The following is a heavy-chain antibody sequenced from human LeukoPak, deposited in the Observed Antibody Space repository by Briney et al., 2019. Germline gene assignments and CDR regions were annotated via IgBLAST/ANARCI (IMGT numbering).Heavy chain of an antibody. Sequence: GGSLRLSCAASGFTFSSYAMSWVRQAPGKGLEWVSAISGSGGSTYYADSVKGRFTISRDNSKNTLYLQMNSLRAEDTAVYYCANSDEDALWVRGAIIDYWGQGTLVTVSS. D-gene: IGHD3-10*01. V-gene: IGHV3-23*01. CDR2: ISGSGGST. CDR3: ANSDEDALWVRGAIIDY. CDR1: GFTFSSYA. J-gene: IGHJ4*02.